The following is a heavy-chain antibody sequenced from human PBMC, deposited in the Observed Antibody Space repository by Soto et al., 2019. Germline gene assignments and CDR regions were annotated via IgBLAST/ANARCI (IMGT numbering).Heavy chain of an antibody. Sequence: GGSLRLSCAASGFTFSSYSMNWVRQAPGKGLEWVSSISSSSSYIYYADSVKGRFTISRDNAKNSLYLQMNSLRAEDTAVYYCARDIAVAGYYYYGMDVWGQGNPVNVSS. CDR3: ARDIAVAGYYYYGMDV. D-gene: IGHD6-19*01. CDR2: ISSSSSYI. J-gene: IGHJ6*02. CDR1: GFTFSSYS. V-gene: IGHV3-21*01.